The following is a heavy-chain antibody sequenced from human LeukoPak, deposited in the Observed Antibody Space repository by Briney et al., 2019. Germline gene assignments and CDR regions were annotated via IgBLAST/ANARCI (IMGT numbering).Heavy chain of an antibody. Sequence: GASVKVSCKASGGTFSSYAISWVRQAPGQGLEWMGRIIPILGIANYAQMFQGRVTITADKSTSTAYMELSSLRSEDTAVYYCARDPSDYYDSSGYLDYWGQGTLVTVSS. CDR3: ARDPSDYYDSSGYLDY. V-gene: IGHV1-69*04. D-gene: IGHD3-22*01. CDR2: IIPILGIA. CDR1: GGTFSSYA. J-gene: IGHJ4*02.